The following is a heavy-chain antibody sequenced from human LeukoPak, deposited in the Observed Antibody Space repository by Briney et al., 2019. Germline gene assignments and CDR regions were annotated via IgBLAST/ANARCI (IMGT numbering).Heavy chain of an antibody. D-gene: IGHD2-2*01. V-gene: IGHV3-11*01. CDR1: GFTFSDYY. Sequence: GGSLRLSCAASGFTFSDYYMSWIRQAPGKGLEWVSYISSSGSTIYYADSVKGRFTISGDNAKNSLYLQMNSLRAEDTAVYYCARVGIVVVPAARGWGFDYWGQGTLVTVSS. CDR2: ISSSGSTI. J-gene: IGHJ4*02. CDR3: ARVGIVVVPAARGWGFDY.